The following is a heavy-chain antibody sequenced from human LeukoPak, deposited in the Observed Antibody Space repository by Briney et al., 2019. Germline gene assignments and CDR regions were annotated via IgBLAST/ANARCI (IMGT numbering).Heavy chain of an antibody. Sequence: SQTLSLTCAISGDSVSTNSVAWNWIRQSPSRCLEWLGRTSYRSKWYNDYAVSVKSRITITPDTSKNQFSLQLNSVTPEDTAVYYCAREAEITRFDYWGQGTLVTVSS. CDR2: TSYRSKWYN. V-gene: IGHV6-1*01. CDR3: AREAEITRFDY. D-gene: IGHD5-24*01. J-gene: IGHJ4*02. CDR1: GDSVSTNSVA.